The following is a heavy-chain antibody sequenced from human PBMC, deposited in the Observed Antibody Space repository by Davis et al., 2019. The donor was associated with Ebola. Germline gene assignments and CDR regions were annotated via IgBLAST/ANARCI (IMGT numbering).Heavy chain of an antibody. V-gene: IGHV3-23*01. CDR3: ARGSTMVQGVPFDY. CDR2: ITTGGGGHT. CDR1: GFTFSNFA. Sequence: GESLKISCAASGFTFSNFAMNWVRQAPGKGLEWVSSITTGGGGHTFYADSVKGRFTISRDNSKNTLYLQMNSLRAEDTAVYYCARGSTMVQGVPFDYWGQGTLVTVSS. J-gene: IGHJ4*02. D-gene: IGHD3-10*01.